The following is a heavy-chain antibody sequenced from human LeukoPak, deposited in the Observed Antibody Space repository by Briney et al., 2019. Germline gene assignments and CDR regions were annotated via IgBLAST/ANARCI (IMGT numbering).Heavy chain of an antibody. J-gene: IGHJ4*02. Sequence: GGSLRLSCAASGFSFTTYGMSWVRQAPGKGLEWVSVIYSGGSTYYADSVKGRFTISRDNSKNTLYLQMNSLRAEDTAVYYCASQYYDILTGYRYFDYWGQGTLVTVSS. D-gene: IGHD3-9*01. CDR3: ASQYYDILTGYRYFDY. V-gene: IGHV3-66*04. CDR1: GFSFTTYG. CDR2: IYSGGST.